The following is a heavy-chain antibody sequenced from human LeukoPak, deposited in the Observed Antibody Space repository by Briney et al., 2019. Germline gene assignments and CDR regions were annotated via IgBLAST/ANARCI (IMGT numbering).Heavy chain of an antibody. CDR3: ARGFTIFGVVNDAFDI. Sequence: GGSLRLSCAASGFTFSSYWIHWVRQAPGKGLMWVSRINSDGSSTTYADSVKGRFTISRDNAKNTLYLQMNSLRAEDMAVYYCARGFTIFGVVNDAFDIWGQGTMVTVSS. V-gene: IGHV3-74*01. J-gene: IGHJ3*02. CDR2: INSDGSST. CDR1: GFTFSSYW. D-gene: IGHD3-3*01.